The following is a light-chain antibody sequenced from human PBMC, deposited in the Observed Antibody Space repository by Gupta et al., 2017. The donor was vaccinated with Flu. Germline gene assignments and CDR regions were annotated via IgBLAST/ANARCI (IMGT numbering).Light chain of an antibody. Sequence: DVQLTQSPSFLSAFVGDRVTITCQASQDIKDHLNWFQHKPGKPPQLLIYATSYLETGVPSRFSGSGSGTDFTFTISRLQPGDTATYFCQQYDDLPLAFGGGTRIEIK. V-gene: IGKV1-33*01. J-gene: IGKJ4*01. CDR3: QQYDDLPLA. CDR2: ATS. CDR1: QDIKDH.